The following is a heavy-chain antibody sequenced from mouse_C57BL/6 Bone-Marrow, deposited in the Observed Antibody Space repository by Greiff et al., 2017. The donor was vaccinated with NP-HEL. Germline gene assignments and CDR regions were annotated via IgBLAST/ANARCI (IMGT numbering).Heavy chain of an antibody. J-gene: IGHJ2*01. CDR3: ARWAITTVDY. CDR1: GYTFTSYG. V-gene: IGHV1-81*01. D-gene: IGHD1-1*01. Sequence: VKLMESGAELARPGASVKLSCKASGYTFTSYGISWVKQRTGQGLEWIGEIYPRSGNTYYNEKFKGKATLTADKSSSTAYMELRSLTSEDSAVYFCARWAITTVDYWGQGTTLTVSS. CDR2: IYPRSGNT.